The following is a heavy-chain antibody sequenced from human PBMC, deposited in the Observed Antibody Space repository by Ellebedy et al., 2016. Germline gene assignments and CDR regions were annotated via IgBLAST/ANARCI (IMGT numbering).Heavy chain of an antibody. CDR1: GYTFTSYG. D-gene: IGHD6-13*01. CDR3: ARDPRGIAAAGTLDY. Sequence: ASVKVSXXASGYTFTSYGISWVRQAPGQGLEWMGWISAYNGNTNYAQKLQGRVTMTTDTSTSTAYMELRSLRSDDTAVYYWARDPRGIAAAGTLDYWGQGTLVTVSS. J-gene: IGHJ4*02. CDR2: ISAYNGNT. V-gene: IGHV1-18*01.